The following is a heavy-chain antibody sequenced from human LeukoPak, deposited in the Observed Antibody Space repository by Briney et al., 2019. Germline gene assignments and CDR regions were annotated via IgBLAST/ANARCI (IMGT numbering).Heavy chain of an antibody. D-gene: IGHD3-22*01. Sequence: ASVKVSCKASGYTFTSYYMHWVRQAPGQGLEWMGIINPSGGSTSYAQKFQGRVTMTRDTSTSTVYMELSSLRSEDTAVYYCVRVGYDSSGSVSFDYWGQGTLVTVSS. CDR3: VRVGYDSSGSVSFDY. CDR1: GYTFTSYY. V-gene: IGHV1-46*01. J-gene: IGHJ4*02. CDR2: INPSGGST.